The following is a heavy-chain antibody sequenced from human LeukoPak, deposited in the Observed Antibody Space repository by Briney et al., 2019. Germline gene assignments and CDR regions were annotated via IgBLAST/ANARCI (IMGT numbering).Heavy chain of an antibody. D-gene: IGHD6-19*01. V-gene: IGHV4-38-2*02. CDR2: FYLAGST. CDR1: CYSISSGYY. Sequence: SETLSLTCTVSCYSISSGYYWGWIRQPPGKGLEWIGTFYLAGSTYYNPSLKSRVTISIDTSKNQFSLKLNSVTAADTAVYYCARGWYSSAHYYFDYWGQGTLVTVSS. J-gene: IGHJ4*02. CDR3: ARGWYSSAHYYFDY.